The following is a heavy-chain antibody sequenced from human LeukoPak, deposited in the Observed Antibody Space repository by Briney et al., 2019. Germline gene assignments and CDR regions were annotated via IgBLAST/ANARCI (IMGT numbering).Heavy chain of an antibody. J-gene: IGHJ4*02. CDR3: AGQNIPTPHDY. V-gene: IGHV4-4*02. D-gene: IGHD2-2*02. CDR1: GGSINSGDW. CDR2: IYHDGNT. Sequence: PSETLSLTCGVSGGSINSGDWWTWVRQPPGKGLEWIGEIYHDGNTYYNPSLESRVTISVDKSKNQFSLTLSSVTAADTAVYYCAGQNIPTPHDYWGQGTQVTVSS.